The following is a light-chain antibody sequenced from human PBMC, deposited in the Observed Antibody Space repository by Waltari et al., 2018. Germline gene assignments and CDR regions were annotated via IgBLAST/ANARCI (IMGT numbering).Light chain of an antibody. Sequence: DIQITQSPSSLSASVGDRVTIPCRASQSINRNLLWYQQKPGKAPKLLIYASSSLQSGVPSRFSVSGSGTDFTLTISSLQPEDFATYYCQQSYGTPPTFGQGTKVEIK. CDR3: QQSYGTPPT. CDR1: QSINRN. CDR2: ASS. J-gene: IGKJ1*01. V-gene: IGKV1-39*01.